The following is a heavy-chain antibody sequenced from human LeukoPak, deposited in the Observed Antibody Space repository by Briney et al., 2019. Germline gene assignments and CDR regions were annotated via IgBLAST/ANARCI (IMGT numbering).Heavy chain of an antibody. CDR3: AREDSSCYLGY. CDR2: IYYSGST. J-gene: IGHJ4*02. V-gene: IGHV4-61*01. Sequence: PSETLSHPCTVSGGSVSSNIYDWNWIRQPPGKGLEWIGYIYYSGSTNYNPSLKSRVTISVDTSKNQFSLKLTSLTAADTAVYYCAREDSSCYLGYWGQRTIVVVFS. CDR1: GGSVSSNIYD. D-gene: IGHD3-22*01.